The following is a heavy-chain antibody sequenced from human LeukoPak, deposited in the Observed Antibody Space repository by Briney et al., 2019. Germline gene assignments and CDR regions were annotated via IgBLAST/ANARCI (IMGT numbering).Heavy chain of an antibody. D-gene: IGHD3-10*01. J-gene: IGHJ6*02. CDR2: INPNSGGT. CDR3: ARGDYYGSGSSSYYYYYGMDV. Sequence: ASVKVSCKASGYTFTGYYMHWVRQAPGQGLEWMGWINPNSGGTNYAQKFQGRVTMTRDTSISTAYMELSRLRSDDTAVYYCARGDYYGSGSSSYYYYYGMDVWGQGTTVTVSS. V-gene: IGHV1-2*02. CDR1: GYTFTGYY.